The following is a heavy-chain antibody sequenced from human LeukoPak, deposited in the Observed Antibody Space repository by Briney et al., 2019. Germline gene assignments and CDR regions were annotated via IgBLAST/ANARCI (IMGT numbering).Heavy chain of an antibody. V-gene: IGHV3-21*01. Sequence: PGGSLRLSCAASGFTFSSYSMNWVRQAPGKGLEWVSSISSSSSYIYYADSVKGRFTISRDNAKNTLYLQMNSLRAEDTAVYYCARDPLSSGWYYFDYWGQGTLVTVSS. J-gene: IGHJ4*02. CDR1: GFTFSSYS. CDR3: ARDPLSSGWYYFDY. D-gene: IGHD6-19*01. CDR2: ISSSSSYI.